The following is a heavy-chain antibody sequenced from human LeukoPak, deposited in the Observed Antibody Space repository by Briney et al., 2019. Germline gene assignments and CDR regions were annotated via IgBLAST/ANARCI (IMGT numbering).Heavy chain of an antibody. J-gene: IGHJ6*03. D-gene: IGHD3-9*01. CDR1: GGSISSSSYY. CDR3: ARVHTDYYDILTGYTYYYYYMDV. V-gene: IGHV4-39*07. Sequence: SETLSLTCTVSGGSISSSSYYWGWIRQPPGKGLEWIGSIYYSGSTYYNPSLKSRVTISVDTSKNQFSLKLSSVTAADTAVYYCARVHTDYYDILTGYTYYYYYMDVWGKGTTVTVSS. CDR2: IYYSGST.